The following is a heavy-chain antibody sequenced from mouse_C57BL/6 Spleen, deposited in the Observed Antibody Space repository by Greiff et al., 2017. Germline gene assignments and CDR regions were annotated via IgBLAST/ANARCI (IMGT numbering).Heavy chain of an antibody. CDR3: ARGGIYDGYYLTPRFAY. Sequence: QVQLQQPGTELVKPGASVKMSCKASGYTFTSYWMHWVKQRPGQGLEWIGNINPSNGGTNYNEKFKSQATLTVDKSSSTAYMQLSSLTSEDSAVYYCARGGIYDGYYLTPRFAYWGQGTLVTVSA. CDR1: GYTFTSYW. D-gene: IGHD2-3*01. J-gene: IGHJ3*01. CDR2: INPSNGGT. V-gene: IGHV1-53*01.